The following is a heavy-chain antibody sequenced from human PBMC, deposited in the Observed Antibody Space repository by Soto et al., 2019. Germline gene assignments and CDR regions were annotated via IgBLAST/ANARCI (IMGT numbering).Heavy chain of an antibody. CDR2: TRQDEIEK. J-gene: IGHJ4*02. CDR3: VRDGGRGYDFDY. V-gene: IGHV3-7*01. CDR1: GFTFSSHW. D-gene: IGHD5-12*01. Sequence: GSLRLSCAASGFTFSSHWMSWVRQAPGKGLEWVANTRQDEIEKFYVDSVKGRFTISRDNAKNSLYLQMNSLRVEDTAAYYCVRDGGRGYDFDYWGQGTLVTVSS.